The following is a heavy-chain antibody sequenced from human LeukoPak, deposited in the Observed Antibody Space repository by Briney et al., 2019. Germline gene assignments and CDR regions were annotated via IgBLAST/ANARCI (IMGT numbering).Heavy chain of an antibody. Sequence: PGGSLRLSCAASGFTFGTYYMSWIRQAPGKGLEWVSAISGSGGSTYYADSVKGRFTISRDNSKNTLYLQMNSLRAEDTAVYYCAKLSLWWELAGWFDPWGQGTLVTVSS. CDR1: GFTFGTYY. D-gene: IGHD2-15*01. J-gene: IGHJ5*02. V-gene: IGHV3-23*01. CDR2: ISGSGGST. CDR3: AKLSLWWELAGWFDP.